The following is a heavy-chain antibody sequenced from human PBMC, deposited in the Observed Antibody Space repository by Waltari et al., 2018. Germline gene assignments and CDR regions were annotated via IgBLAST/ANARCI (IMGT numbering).Heavy chain of an antibody. CDR1: GFTFSSHW. D-gene: IGHD2-2*01. CDR2: VNVDGSAA. J-gene: IGHJ3*01. CDR3: ARESEFCSSSACNDGFDV. V-gene: IGHV3-74*01. Sequence: EGQLAESGGGLVQPGGSLRLSCAASGFTFSSHWMHWVRQAPGKGLVWGSRVNVDGSAATYAASVRGRFTISRDNAKNTLYLQMNSLKVEDTAVYYCARESEFCSSSACNDGFDVWGQGTMVIVSS.